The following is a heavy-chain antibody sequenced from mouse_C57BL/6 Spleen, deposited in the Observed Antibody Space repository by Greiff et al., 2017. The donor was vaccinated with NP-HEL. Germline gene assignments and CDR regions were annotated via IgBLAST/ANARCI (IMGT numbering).Heavy chain of an antibody. V-gene: IGHV1-50*01. CDR3: ARREAMDY. J-gene: IGHJ4*01. CDR2: IDPSDSYT. Sequence: QVQLQQPGAELVKPGASVKLSCKASGYTFTSYWMQWVKQRPGQGLEWIGEIDPSDSYTNYNQKFKGKATLTVDTSSSTAYMQLSSLTSEDSAVYYGARREAMDYWGQGTSVTVSS. CDR1: GYTFTSYW.